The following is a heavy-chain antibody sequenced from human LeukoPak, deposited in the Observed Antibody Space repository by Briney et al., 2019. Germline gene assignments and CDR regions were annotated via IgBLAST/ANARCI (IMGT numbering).Heavy chain of an antibody. CDR2: IYYSGST. CDR1: GGSISSYY. D-gene: IGHD6-13*01. V-gene: IGHV4-59*01. CDR3: ARVRYSSRFDY. J-gene: IGHJ4*02. Sequence: SETLSLTCTVSGGSISSYYWSWIRQPPGKGLEWIGYIYYSGSTNYNPSLKSRVTISVDTSKNQFSLKLSSVTAADTAVYYCARVRYSSRFDYWGQGTLVTVSS.